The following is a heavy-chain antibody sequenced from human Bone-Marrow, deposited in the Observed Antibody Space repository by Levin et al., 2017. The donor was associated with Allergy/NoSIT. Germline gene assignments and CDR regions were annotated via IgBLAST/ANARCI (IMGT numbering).Heavy chain of an antibody. CDR1: GFTFSSYA. CDR3: AKDLPPYAGYCTGGVCYYGVYFDY. Sequence: GGSLRLSCAASGFTFSSYAMSWVRQAPGKGLEWVSAISGSGGSTYYADSVKGRFTISRDNSKNTLYLQMNSLRAEDTAVYYCAKDLPPYAGYCTGGVCYYGVYFDYWGQGTLVTVSS. J-gene: IGHJ4*02. CDR2: ISGSGGST. V-gene: IGHV3-23*01. D-gene: IGHD2-8*02.